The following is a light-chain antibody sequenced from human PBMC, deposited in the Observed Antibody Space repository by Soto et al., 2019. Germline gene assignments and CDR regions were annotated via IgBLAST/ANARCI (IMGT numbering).Light chain of an antibody. CDR3: QHYNSYSGT. J-gene: IGKJ1*01. Sequence: DIQMTQSPSTLSASVGDRVTITCRASQSIGSWLAWYQQKPGKAPNLLIYDASSLESGVPSRFSGSRSGTEFTLTISSLQPDDFATYYCQHYNSYSGTFGQGTKVDIK. V-gene: IGKV1-5*01. CDR2: DAS. CDR1: QSIGSW.